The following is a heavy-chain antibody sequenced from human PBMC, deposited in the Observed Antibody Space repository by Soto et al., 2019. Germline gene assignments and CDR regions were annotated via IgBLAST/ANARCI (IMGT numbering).Heavy chain of an antibody. D-gene: IGHD3-22*01. V-gene: IGHV4-31*03. CDR2: IYYSGST. CDR3: ARESKYDTSGYPPWFAP. J-gene: IGHJ5*02. Sequence: QVQLQESGPGLVKPSQTLSLTCTVSVASISSGGYYWSWIRQHPGEGLEWIGYIYYSGSTSYNPSLKSRVTISVDTSKIQFALKLSSVTDADTAVYYCARESKYDTSGYPPWFAPWGQGTLVTVSS. CDR1: VASISSGGYY.